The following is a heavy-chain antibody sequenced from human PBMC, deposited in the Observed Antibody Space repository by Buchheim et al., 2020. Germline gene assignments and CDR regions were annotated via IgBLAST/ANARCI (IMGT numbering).Heavy chain of an antibody. CDR3: ARTSIQYHFDS. V-gene: IGHV4-61*01. J-gene: IGHJ4*02. D-gene: IGHD4-11*01. CDR2: IYYSGST. CDR1: GGSVSSGNYY. Sequence: QVQLQESGPGLVKPSETLSVTCTVSGGSVSSGNYYWSWIRQPPGKRLEWIGYIYYSGSTNYSPSLKSRVTISVDTSKDQFSLKLSSVTAADTAVYYCARTSIQYHFDSWGQGTL.